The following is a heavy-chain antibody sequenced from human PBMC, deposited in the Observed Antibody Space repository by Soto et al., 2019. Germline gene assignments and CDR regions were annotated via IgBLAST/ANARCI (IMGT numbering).Heavy chain of an antibody. CDR2: IYSGGST. J-gene: IGHJ6*02. CDR1: GFTVSSNY. D-gene: IGHD3-22*01. V-gene: IGHV3-53*01. CDR3: ARAEVVVRPGGMDV. Sequence: EVQLVESGGGLIQPGGSLRLSCAASGFTVSSNYMSWVRQAPGKGLEWVSVIYSGGSTYYADSVKGRFTISRDNSKNTLYLQMNSLRAEDTAVYYCARAEVVVRPGGMDVWGQGTTVTVSS.